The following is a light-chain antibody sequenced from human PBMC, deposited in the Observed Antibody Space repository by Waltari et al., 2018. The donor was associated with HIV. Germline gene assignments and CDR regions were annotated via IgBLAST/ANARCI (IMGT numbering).Light chain of an antibody. V-gene: IGLV2-14*01. CDR3: SSYTSSSTPFWV. Sequence: QSALTQPASVSGSPGQSITISCTGTSSDVGGYNYVSWYQQHPGKAPKLMIYEVSNRPSGVSTRFSGSKSGNTASLTISGLQAEDEADYYCSSYTSSSTPFWVFGGGTKLTVL. CDR1: SSDVGGYNY. CDR2: EVS. J-gene: IGLJ3*02.